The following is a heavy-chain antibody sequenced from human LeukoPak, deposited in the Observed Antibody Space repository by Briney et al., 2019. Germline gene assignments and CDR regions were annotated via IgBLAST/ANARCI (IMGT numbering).Heavy chain of an antibody. Sequence: GASVKVSCRASGYTFTSYGISWVRQAPGRGLEWMGWISAYNGNTNYAQKLQGRVTMTTDTSTSTAYMELRSLRSDDTAVCYCARESPGFADDYWGQGTLVTVSS. CDR2: ISAYNGNT. CDR3: ARESPGFADDY. CDR1: GYTFTSYG. J-gene: IGHJ4*02. V-gene: IGHV1-18*01.